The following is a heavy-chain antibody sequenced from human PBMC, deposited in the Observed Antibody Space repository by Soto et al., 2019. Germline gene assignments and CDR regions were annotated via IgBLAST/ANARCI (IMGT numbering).Heavy chain of an antibody. Sequence: QVQLVQSGAEVKKPGSSVKVSCKASGGTFSSYAISGVRQAPGQGLEWMGGIIPIFGTANYAQKFQGRVTITADESTSTAYMELSSLRSEDTAVYYCARGIAVAGTDYYYYGMDVWGQGTTVTVSS. CDR3: ARGIAVAGTDYYYYGMDV. J-gene: IGHJ6*02. V-gene: IGHV1-69*01. CDR1: GGTFSSYA. CDR2: IIPIFGTA. D-gene: IGHD6-19*01.